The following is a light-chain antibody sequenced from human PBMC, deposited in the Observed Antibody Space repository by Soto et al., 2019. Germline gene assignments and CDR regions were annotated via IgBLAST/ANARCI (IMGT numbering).Light chain of an antibody. Sequence: DIKMTQSPSTLSASVGDRVTITCRASQSIGTWLAWYQQKPGKAPKLLIYKASSLESGVPSRFSGSGSGTEFTLTISSLQPDDFATYYCQQYDTYRTFGQGNKVEIK. CDR2: KAS. CDR3: QQYDTYRT. J-gene: IGKJ1*01. CDR1: QSIGTW. V-gene: IGKV1-5*03.